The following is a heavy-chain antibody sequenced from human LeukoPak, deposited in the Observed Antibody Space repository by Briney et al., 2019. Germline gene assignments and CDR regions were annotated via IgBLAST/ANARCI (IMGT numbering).Heavy chain of an antibody. Sequence: GGSLRLSCAASGFTFSSYSMNCVRQAPGQGLEWVSSISSSSSYIYYADSVKGRFTISRDNAKKSLYLKMHSLRAEDTAVYYCARDLVATRLPRVIGPGYWGQGTLVTVSS. V-gene: IGHV3-21*01. CDR1: GFTFSSYS. CDR3: ARDLVATRLPRVIGPGY. CDR2: ISSSSSYI. D-gene: IGHD3-16*02. J-gene: IGHJ4*02.